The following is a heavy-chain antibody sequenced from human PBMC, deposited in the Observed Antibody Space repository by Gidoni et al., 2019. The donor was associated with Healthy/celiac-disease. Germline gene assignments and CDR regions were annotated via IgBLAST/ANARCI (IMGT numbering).Heavy chain of an antibody. V-gene: IGHV4-34*01. CDR3: ARGPGFDY. CDR1: GGSFSGYY. J-gene: IGHJ4*02. CDR2: SNHSGST. Sequence: QVQLQQWGAGLLKPSETLSLTCAVYGGSFSGYYWSWIRQPPGKGLEWIGESNHSGSTNYNPSLKSRVTISVDTSKNQFSLKLSSVTAADTAVYYCARGPGFDYWGQGTLVTVSS.